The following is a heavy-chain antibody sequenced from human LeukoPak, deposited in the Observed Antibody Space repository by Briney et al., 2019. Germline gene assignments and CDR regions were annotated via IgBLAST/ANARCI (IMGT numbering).Heavy chain of an antibody. CDR3: ARGSNLPPDYYYYYYMDV. CDR1: GFTFSSYE. J-gene: IGHJ6*03. Sequence: PGGSLRLSCAASGFTFSSYEMNWVRQAPGKGLEWVSYISSSGSTIYYADSVKGRFTFSRDNAKNSLYLQMNSLRAEDTAVYYCARGSNLPPDYYYYYYMDVWGKGTTVTVSS. CDR2: ISSSGSTI. D-gene: IGHD4-11*01. V-gene: IGHV3-48*03.